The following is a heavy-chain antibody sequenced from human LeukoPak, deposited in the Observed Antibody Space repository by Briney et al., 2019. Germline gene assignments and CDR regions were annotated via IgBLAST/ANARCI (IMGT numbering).Heavy chain of an antibody. CDR2: IYYSGST. Sequence: SETLSLTCTVSGGSISSYYWSWIRQPPGKGLEWIGYIYYSGSTNYNPSLKSRVTISVDTSKNQFSLKLSSVTAADTAVYYCARHLVTVLAALDYYYYYGMDVWGQGTTVTVSS. D-gene: IGHD2-2*01. CDR1: GGSISSYY. J-gene: IGHJ6*02. CDR3: ARHLVTVLAALDYYYYYGMDV. V-gene: IGHV4-59*08.